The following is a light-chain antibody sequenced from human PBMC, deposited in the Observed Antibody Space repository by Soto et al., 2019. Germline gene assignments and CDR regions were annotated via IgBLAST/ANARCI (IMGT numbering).Light chain of an antibody. CDR1: SSDVGGYNY. V-gene: IGLV2-14*01. CDR2: AVS. CDR3: SSYSSSSSPYLV. Sequence: QSALTQPASVSGSPGQSITLSCTGTSSDVGGYNYVSWYQQHPGMAPKLMIYAVSNRPSGVSHRFSGSKSGNTASLTISGRQAEDEAHYYCSSYSSSSSPYLVFGGGTKLTVL. J-gene: IGLJ2*01.